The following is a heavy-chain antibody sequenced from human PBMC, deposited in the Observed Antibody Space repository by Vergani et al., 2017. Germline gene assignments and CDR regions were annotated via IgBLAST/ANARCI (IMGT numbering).Heavy chain of an antibody. CDR3: ARGSNRQLEPTENWFDP. Sequence: QVQLQESGPGLVKPSQTLSLTCTVSGGSISSGSYYWSWIRQPAGKGLEWIGYIYYSGSTNYNPSLKSRVTISVDTSKNQFSLKLSSVTAADTAVYYCARGSNRQLEPTENWFDPWGQGTLVTVSS. D-gene: IGHD6-13*01. CDR2: IYYSGST. CDR1: GGSISSGSYY. V-gene: IGHV4-61*10. J-gene: IGHJ5*02.